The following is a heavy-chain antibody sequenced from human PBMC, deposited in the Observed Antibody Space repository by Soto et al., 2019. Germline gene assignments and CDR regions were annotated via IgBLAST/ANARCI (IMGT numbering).Heavy chain of an antibody. J-gene: IGHJ3*01. Sequence: QVQLQESGSGLVNPSQTLSLTCAVSGASLSSDDFSWNWIRQPPGQGLEWIGYIYRNGNTYYNPSLKGRGTMSVDRARNQLSLELRSMTAADTAFYYCARAPCSPDRCPPGPFDVWGQGTMVTVSS. V-gene: IGHV4-30-2*01. CDR2: IYRNGNT. CDR1: GASLSSDDFS. CDR3: ARAPCSPDRCPPGPFDV. D-gene: IGHD3-22*01.